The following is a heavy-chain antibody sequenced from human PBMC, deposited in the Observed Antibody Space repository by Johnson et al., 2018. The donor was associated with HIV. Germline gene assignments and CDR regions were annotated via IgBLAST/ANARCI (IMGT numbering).Heavy chain of an antibody. CDR2: ISFDGSNK. V-gene: IGHV3-30*14. CDR3: ARDASYYGSANDAFDI. CDR1: GFTFSSYA. D-gene: IGHD3-10*01. J-gene: IGHJ3*02. Sequence: QVQLVESGGDLVKPGGSLRLSCAASGFTFSSYAVHWVRQAPGKGLEWVAVISFDGSNKYYADSVKGRFSISRDNSKNTLYLQMNSLRAEDTAVYYCARDASYYGSANDAFDIWGQGTMVTVSS.